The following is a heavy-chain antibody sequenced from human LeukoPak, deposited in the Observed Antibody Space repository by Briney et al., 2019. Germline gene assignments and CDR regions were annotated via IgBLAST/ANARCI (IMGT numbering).Heavy chain of an antibody. CDR1: GFTFSSYA. J-gene: IGHJ4*02. Sequence: GGSLRLSCAASGFTFSSYAMSWVRQAPGKGLEWVSAISGSGGSTYYADSVKGRFTISRDNSKNTLYLQMNSLRGEGTAVYYCAKPGDGCSGGSCYYFDYWGQGTLVTVSS. V-gene: IGHV3-23*01. CDR2: ISGSGGST. D-gene: IGHD2-15*01. CDR3: AKPGDGCSGGSCYYFDY.